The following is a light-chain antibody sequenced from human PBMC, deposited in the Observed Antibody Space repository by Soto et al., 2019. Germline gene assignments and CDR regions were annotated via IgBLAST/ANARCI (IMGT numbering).Light chain of an antibody. J-gene: IGLJ7*01. CDR2: EYD. V-gene: IGLV6-57*03. Sequence: NFMLTQPHSVSESPGKTVTISCTRSSGSIVSNYVQWFQQRPGSAPTTVIYEYDHRPSGVPDRFSGSLDTSSNSASLTISGLKTEDVADYYCQSANSSTVIFGGGTQLTVL. CDR1: SGSIVSNY. CDR3: QSANSSTVI.